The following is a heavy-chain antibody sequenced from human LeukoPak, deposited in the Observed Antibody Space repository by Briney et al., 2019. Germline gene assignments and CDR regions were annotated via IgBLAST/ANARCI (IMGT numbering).Heavy chain of an antibody. J-gene: IGHJ6*03. CDR1: GFTFSSYW. V-gene: IGHV3-74*01. CDR3: ARDPGEYQLLTSYYYMYV. Sequence: GGSLRLSCAASGFTFSSYWMHWVRQAPGKGLVWVSRINSDGSSTSYADSVKGRFTISRDNAKNTLYLQMNSLRAEDTAVYYCARDPGEYQLLTSYYYMYVWGKGTTCTVSS. CDR2: INSDGSST. D-gene: IGHD2-2*01.